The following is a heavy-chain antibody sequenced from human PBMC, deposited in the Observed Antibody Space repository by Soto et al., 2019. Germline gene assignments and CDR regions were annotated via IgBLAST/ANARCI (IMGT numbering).Heavy chain of an antibody. V-gene: IGHV4-59*01. D-gene: IGHD4-17*01. Sequence: PSETLSLTCTVSGGSIGSYYWSWIRQPPGKGLEWIGYIYYSGSTNYNPSLKSRVTISVDTSKNQFSLKLSSVTAADTAVYYCAGISTTVTTPLDYWGQGTLVTVSS. J-gene: IGHJ4*02. CDR1: GGSIGSYY. CDR3: AGISTTVTTPLDY. CDR2: IYYSGST.